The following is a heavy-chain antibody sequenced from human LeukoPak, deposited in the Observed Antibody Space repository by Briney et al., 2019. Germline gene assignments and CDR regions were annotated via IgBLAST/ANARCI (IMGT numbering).Heavy chain of an antibody. J-gene: IGHJ4*02. D-gene: IGHD1-14*01. CDR1: GGTFSSYA. CDR3: AREGNPVETIKNYFDY. Sequence: SVKVSCKASGGTFSSYAISWVRQAPGQGLEWMGGIIPIFGTANYAQKFQGRVTITADESTSTAYMELSSLRSEDTAVYYCAREGNPVETIKNYFDYWGQGSLVTVSS. CDR2: IIPIFGTA. V-gene: IGHV1-69*13.